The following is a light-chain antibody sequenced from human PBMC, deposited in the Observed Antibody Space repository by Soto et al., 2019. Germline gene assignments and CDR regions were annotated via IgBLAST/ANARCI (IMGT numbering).Light chain of an antibody. CDR3: GTWDSSLSAVV. Sequence: QSVLTQPPSVSAAPGQKVTISCSGSSSNIGNNYVSWYQHVPGTAPKLLIYDNNERPSGIPGRFSGSKSGTSATLGITGLQTGDEADYHCGTWDSSLSAVVFGGGTKLTVL. CDR1: SSNIGNNY. CDR2: DNN. J-gene: IGLJ3*02. V-gene: IGLV1-51*01.